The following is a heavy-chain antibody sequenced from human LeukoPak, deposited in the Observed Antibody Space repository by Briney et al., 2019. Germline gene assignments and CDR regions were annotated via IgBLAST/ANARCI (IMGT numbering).Heavy chain of an antibody. Sequence: SVKVSCEASGGTFSSYAISWVRQAPGQGLEWMGGIIPIFGTANYAQKFQGRVTITADESTSTAYMELSSLRSEDTAVYYCAANTLWFGELLYGFQHWGQGTLVTVSS. CDR1: GGTFSSYA. J-gene: IGHJ1*01. D-gene: IGHD3-10*01. V-gene: IGHV1-69*01. CDR3: AANTLWFGELLYGFQH. CDR2: IIPIFGTA.